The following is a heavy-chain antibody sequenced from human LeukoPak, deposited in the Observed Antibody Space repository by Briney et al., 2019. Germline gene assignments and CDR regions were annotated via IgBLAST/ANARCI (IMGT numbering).Heavy chain of an antibody. J-gene: IGHJ3*01. CDR1: GGSFSKGYY. Sequence: SETLSLTCAVYGGSFSKGYYWSWIRQPPGKGLEWIGEISHSGSTDYNPSLKSRVTISLDTSKNHFSLKLSSVTAADTAVYYCARRVGYSGYDYWDAYDVWGQGTMVTVSS. D-gene: IGHD5-12*01. CDR2: ISHSGST. CDR3: ARRVGYSGYDYWDAYDV. V-gene: IGHV4-34*01.